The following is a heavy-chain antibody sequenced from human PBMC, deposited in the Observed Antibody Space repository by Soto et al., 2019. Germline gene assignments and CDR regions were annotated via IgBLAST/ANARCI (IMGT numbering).Heavy chain of an antibody. CDR2: ISSSSNYI. V-gene: IGHV3-21*01. J-gene: IGHJ5*01. CDR1: GFNVNVYS. Sequence: LRLSCAASGFNVNVYSMNWVRQAPWKGLEWISSISSSSNYIHYRDSVRGRFTISRDNAKNSLYLQLDSLRVEDTAVYFCARDRGSEVFDSWGQGTLVTVSS. D-gene: IGHD5-12*01. CDR3: ARDRGSEVFDS.